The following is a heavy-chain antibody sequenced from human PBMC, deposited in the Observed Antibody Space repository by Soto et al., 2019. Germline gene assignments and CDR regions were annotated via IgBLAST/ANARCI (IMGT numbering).Heavy chain of an antibody. J-gene: IGHJ4*02. D-gene: IGHD6-19*01. CDR3: AKGTVAGTPFDY. Sequence: QVPLVESGGGVVQPGRSLRLSCAASGFTFSSYGMHWVRQAPGKGLEWVAVISYDGSNKYYADSVKGRFTISRDNSKNTLYLQMNSLRAEDTAVYYCAKGTVAGTPFDYWGQGTLVTVSS. CDR1: GFTFSSYG. CDR2: ISYDGSNK. V-gene: IGHV3-30*18.